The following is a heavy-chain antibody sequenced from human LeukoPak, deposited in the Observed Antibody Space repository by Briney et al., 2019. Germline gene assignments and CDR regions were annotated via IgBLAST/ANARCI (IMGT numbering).Heavy chain of an antibody. D-gene: IGHD2-15*01. V-gene: IGHV4-59*01. CDR3: ARDMYCSGGSCSDYNWFDP. CDR2: IYYSGST. Sequence: SETLSLTCTVSGGSISSYYWSWIRQPPGKGLEWIGYIYYSGSTNYNPSLKSRVTISVDTSKNQFSLKLRSVTAADTAVYYCARDMYCSGGSCSDYNWFDPWGQGTLVTVSS. J-gene: IGHJ5*02. CDR1: GGSISSYY.